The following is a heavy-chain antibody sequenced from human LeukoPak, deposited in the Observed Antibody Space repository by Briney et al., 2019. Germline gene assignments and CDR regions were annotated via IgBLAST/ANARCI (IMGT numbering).Heavy chain of an antibody. CDR1: GYTFTGYY. CDR3: ARGNGYSSGWYEFDY. J-gene: IGHJ4*02. Sequence: ASVKVSCKASGYTFTGYYMHWVRQAPGQGLEWMGWINPNSGGTNYAQKLQGRVTMTRDTSISTAYMELSRLRSDDTAVYYCARGNGYSSGWYEFDYWGQGTLVTVSS. V-gene: IGHV1-2*02. D-gene: IGHD6-19*01. CDR2: INPNSGGT.